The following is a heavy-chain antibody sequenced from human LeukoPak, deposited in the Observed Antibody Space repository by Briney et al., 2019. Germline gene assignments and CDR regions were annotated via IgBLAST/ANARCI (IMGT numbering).Heavy chain of an antibody. CDR3: ARGDSSGYFRYCLH. CDR2: INPNSGGT. J-gene: IGHJ1*01. D-gene: IGHD3-22*01. V-gene: IGHV1-2*02. Sequence: ASVKVSCKASGYTFTGYYMHWVRQAPGPGLEWMGWINPNSGGTNYAQKFQGRVTMTRDTSISTAYMELSRLRSDDTAVYYCARGDSSGYFRYCLHWGQGTLVTISA. CDR1: GYTFTGYY.